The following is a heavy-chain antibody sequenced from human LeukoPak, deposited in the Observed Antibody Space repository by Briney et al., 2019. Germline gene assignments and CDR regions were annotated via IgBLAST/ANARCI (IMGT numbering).Heavy chain of an antibody. D-gene: IGHD4-17*01. CDR3: AKDGRNYGDHLDY. Sequence: PGGSLRLSCAASGFTFSSYGMHWVRQAPGKGLEWVAVISYDGSNKYYADSVKGRFTISRDNSKNTLYLQMNSLRAEDTAVYYCAKDGRNYGDHLDYWGQGTLVTVSS. CDR1: GFTFSSYG. J-gene: IGHJ4*02. CDR2: ISYDGSNK. V-gene: IGHV3-30*18.